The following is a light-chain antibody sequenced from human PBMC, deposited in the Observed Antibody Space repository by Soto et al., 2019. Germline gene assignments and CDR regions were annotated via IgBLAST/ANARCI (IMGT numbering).Light chain of an antibody. CDR2: DVS. CDR1: NSDVGGYNY. Sequence: QSVLSQPAFLSGSPGQSITISCTGTNSDVGGYNYVSWYQQHPGKAPKIMIYDVSNRPSGVSNRFSGSKSGNTASLTISGLQSEDEADYYCSSYTTSNTRQIVFGTGTKVSVL. CDR3: SSYTTSNTRQIV. J-gene: IGLJ1*01. V-gene: IGLV2-14*01.